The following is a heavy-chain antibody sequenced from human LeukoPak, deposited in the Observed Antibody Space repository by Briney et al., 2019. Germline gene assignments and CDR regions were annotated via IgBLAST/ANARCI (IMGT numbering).Heavy chain of an antibody. Sequence: AASVKVSXKASGGTFSSYAISWVRQAPGQGLEWMGGIIPIFGTANYAQKFQGRVTITADESTSTAYMELSSLRSEDTAVYYCARSVPLLDYALDYWGQGTLVTVSS. CDR2: IIPIFGTA. CDR3: ARSVPLLDYALDY. D-gene: IGHD2/OR15-2a*01. J-gene: IGHJ4*02. V-gene: IGHV1-69*01. CDR1: GGTFSSYA.